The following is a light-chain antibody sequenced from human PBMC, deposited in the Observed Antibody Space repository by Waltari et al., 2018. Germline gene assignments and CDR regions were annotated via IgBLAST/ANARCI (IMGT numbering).Light chain of an antibody. CDR3: QQYNV. CDR2: QST. Sequence: DIQMTQSHSVLSASVGDRVTITCRASQSLGSWLAWYQQKPGEAPKLLIYQSTTLETGVPSRVSGSGSGPEFTLSINSLEPDDFATDYCQQYNVFGQGTRLEVK. V-gene: IGKV1-5*03. CDR1: QSLGSW. J-gene: IGKJ2*01.